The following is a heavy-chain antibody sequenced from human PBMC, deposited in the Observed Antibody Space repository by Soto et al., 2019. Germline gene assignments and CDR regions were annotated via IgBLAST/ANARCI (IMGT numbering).Heavy chain of an antibody. V-gene: IGHV3-23*05. CDR3: VKNSGWFNT. Sequence: QLLQSGGGLVQPGGSLTLSCAASGFTFGTTDMSWVRQAPGEGLEWVSTIDGNGRITYYADSVKGRFTISRDNSSNTVYLQMNSLRGHDTALYYCVKNSGWFNTWGQGALVIVSS. J-gene: IGHJ5*02. CDR1: GFTFGTTD. D-gene: IGHD3-10*01. CDR2: IDGNGRIT.